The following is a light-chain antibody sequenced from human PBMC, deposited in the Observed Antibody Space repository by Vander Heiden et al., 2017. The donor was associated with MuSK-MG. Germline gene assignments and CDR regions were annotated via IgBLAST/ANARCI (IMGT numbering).Light chain of an antibody. J-gene: IGLJ2*01. Sequence: QSALIQPPSASGSPGQSVTISCTGTSSDVGGYNYVSWYQQYPGKAPKVRSYDVNKRPLGVPDRFSGSKSGSTDSLTVSGLQGDDEAEYYCSSYAANNVVVGGGTKLPVL. V-gene: IGLV2-8*01. CDR2: DVN. CDR1: SSDVGGYNY. CDR3: SSYAANNVV.